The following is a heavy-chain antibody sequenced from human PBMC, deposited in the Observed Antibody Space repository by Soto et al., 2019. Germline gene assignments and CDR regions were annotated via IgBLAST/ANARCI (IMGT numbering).Heavy chain of an antibody. CDR3: ARDRRDGYNFGFDY. Sequence: GSLRLSCAASGFTFSSYSMNWLRQAPGKGLEWFSSISSSSSYIYYAESVKGRFTISSDNAKNSLYLQMNSLRAEDTAVYYCARDRRDGYNFGFDYWGQGTMVTVYS. CDR2: ISSSSSYI. J-gene: IGHJ4*02. CDR1: GFTFSSYS. V-gene: IGHV3-21*01. D-gene: IGHD5-12*01.